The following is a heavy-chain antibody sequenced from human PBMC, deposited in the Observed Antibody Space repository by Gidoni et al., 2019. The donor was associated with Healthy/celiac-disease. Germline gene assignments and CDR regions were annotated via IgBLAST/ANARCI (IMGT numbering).Heavy chain of an antibody. CDR1: GYPFTSYY. Sequence: QVPLVQSGAEMQTPGASVKVCCKASGYPFTSYYMHWVRQAPGQWLEWMGRINPSGGSTSDEKKFQGRVTMTRDTSTSTVYMELSSLRAEETAVYYCAREGGNYYDSSGDSSGGYYYGMEVWGQGTTVTVSS. CDR2: INPSGGST. CDR3: AREGGNYYDSSGDSSGGYYYGMEV. D-gene: IGHD3-22*01. V-gene: IGHV1-46*01. J-gene: IGHJ6*01.